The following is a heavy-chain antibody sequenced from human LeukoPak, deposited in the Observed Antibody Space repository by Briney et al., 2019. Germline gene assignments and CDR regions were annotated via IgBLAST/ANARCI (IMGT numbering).Heavy chain of an antibody. J-gene: IGHJ5*02. CDR2: INHSGST. V-gene: IGHV4-34*01. CDR1: GGSFSGYY. Sequence: SETLSLTCAVYGGSFSGYYWSWIRQPPGKGLEWIGEINHSGSTNYNPSLKSRVTISVDTSKNQFSLKLSSVTAADTAVYYCAREGNGWTINWFDPRGQGTLVTVSS. D-gene: IGHD6-19*01. CDR3: AREGNGWTINWFDP.